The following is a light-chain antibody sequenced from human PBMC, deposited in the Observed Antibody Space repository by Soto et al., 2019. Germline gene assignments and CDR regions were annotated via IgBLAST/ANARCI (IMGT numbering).Light chain of an antibody. V-gene: IGLV1-47*01. CDR3: GAWDDSMSGFWV. CDR2: RDD. Sequence: QSVLTQPPSASGTPGQTVTISCSGSSSNIGTKYVYWYKQIRGTAPKLLIYRDDERPSGVPDRFSASKSGTSASLAISGLRSEDEADYYCGAWDDSMSGFWVFGGGTKLTVL. J-gene: IGLJ3*02. CDR1: SSNIGTKY.